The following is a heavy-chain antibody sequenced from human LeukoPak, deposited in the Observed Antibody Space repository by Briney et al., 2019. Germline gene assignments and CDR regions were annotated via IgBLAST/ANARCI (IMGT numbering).Heavy chain of an antibody. CDR3: AKTPGPYYDFWSGYYVVYYFDY. J-gene: IGHJ4*02. CDR2: ISGSGGST. Sequence: PGGSLRLSCAASGFTFSSYAMSWVRQAPGKGLEWVSAISGSGGSTYYADSVKGRFTISRDNSKNTLYLQMNSLRAEDTAVYYCAKTPGPYYDFWSGYYVVYYFDYWDQGTLVTVSS. D-gene: IGHD3-3*01. CDR1: GFTFSSYA. V-gene: IGHV3-23*01.